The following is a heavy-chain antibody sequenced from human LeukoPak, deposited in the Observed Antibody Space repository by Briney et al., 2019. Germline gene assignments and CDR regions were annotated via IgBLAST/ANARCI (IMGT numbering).Heavy chain of an antibody. D-gene: IGHD3-3*01. J-gene: IGHJ6*03. CDR3: ARGPSITIFGVANYYYYMDV. CDR2: IKQDGSEK. V-gene: IGHV3-7*01. CDR1: GFTSSSYW. Sequence: GGSLRLSCAASGFTSSSYWMSWVRQAPGKGLEWVANIKQDGSEKYYVDSVKGRFTISRDNAKNSLYLQMNSLRAEDTAVYYCARGPSITIFGVANYYYYMDVWGKGTTVTVSS.